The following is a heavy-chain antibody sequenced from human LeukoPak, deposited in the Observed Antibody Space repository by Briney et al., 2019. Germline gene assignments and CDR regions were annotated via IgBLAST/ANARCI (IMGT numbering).Heavy chain of an antibody. CDR3: ARFTGGDYYGRLDY. CDR2: IWYDGSKQ. J-gene: IGHJ4*02. Sequence: PGGSLRLSCAASGLTFNKNGMHWVRQAPGKGLEWVALIWYDGSKQYYADSVKGRFTISRDSSTVFLQMNSLRAEDTAVYYCARFTGGDYYGRLDYWGQGTLVTVSS. CDR1: GLTFNKNG. D-gene: IGHD2-21*02. V-gene: IGHV3-33*01.